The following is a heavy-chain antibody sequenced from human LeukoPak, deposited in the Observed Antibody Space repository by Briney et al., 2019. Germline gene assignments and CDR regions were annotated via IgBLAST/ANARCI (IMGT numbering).Heavy chain of an antibody. Sequence: PGGSLRLSCAASGFTFSNYAMRWVRQAPGKRLEWVSGISGSGDSTYYADSVKGRFTISRDNSKNTLYLQMNSLRAEDTAVYYCAKVGGRYYDSSDYWGQGTLVTVSS. CDR3: AKVGGRYYDSSDY. CDR1: GFTFSNYA. J-gene: IGHJ4*02. CDR2: ISGSGDST. V-gene: IGHV3-23*01. D-gene: IGHD3-22*01.